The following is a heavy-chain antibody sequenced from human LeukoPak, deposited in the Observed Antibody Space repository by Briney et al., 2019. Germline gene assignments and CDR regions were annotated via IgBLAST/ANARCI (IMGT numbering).Heavy chain of an antibody. CDR2: INPNSGDT. J-gene: IGHJ4*02. V-gene: IGHV1-2*02. CDR3: ARDGESSGSDDFDF. Sequence: ASVKVSRKASGYTFTGYYLHWVRQARGQGLEWMGWINPNSGDTKYAQKFQGRVTMTRDTSISTAYVELSRLQSDDTAVYYCARDGESSGSDDFDFWGQGTLVTVSS. D-gene: IGHD1-26*01. CDR1: GYTFTGYY.